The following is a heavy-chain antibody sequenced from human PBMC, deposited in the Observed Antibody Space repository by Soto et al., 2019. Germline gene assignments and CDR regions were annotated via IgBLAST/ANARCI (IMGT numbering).Heavy chain of an antibody. J-gene: IGHJ4*02. V-gene: IGHV1-18*01. Sequence: ASVKVSCKASGYTFTSYGISWVRQAPGQGLEWMGWISAYNGNTNYAQKFQGRVTITTDTSTSTAYMELSSLRSEDTAVYYCARGFIGFLYSFDYWGQGTLVTVSS. CDR1: GYTFTSYG. D-gene: IGHD2-15*01. CDR3: ARGFIGFLYSFDY. CDR2: ISAYNGNT.